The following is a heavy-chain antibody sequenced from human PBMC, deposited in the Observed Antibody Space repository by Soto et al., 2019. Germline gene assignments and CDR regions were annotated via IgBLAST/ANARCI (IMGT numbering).Heavy chain of an antibody. J-gene: IGHJ6*02. CDR1: GFNFYDYH. CDR3: ARELLYGTGSHDYLYYGMDV. D-gene: IGHD3-10*01. CDR2: ISGGGTT. V-gene: IGHV3-23*01. Sequence: EVQLLESGGGSVQPGGSLRLSCEASGFNFYDYHMGWVRQAPGKGLEWVSAISGGGTTYYADSLKGRFTVSRDNSKRTVYLQMNSLRVEDTAVYYCARELLYGTGSHDYLYYGMDVWGHGTTVTVSS.